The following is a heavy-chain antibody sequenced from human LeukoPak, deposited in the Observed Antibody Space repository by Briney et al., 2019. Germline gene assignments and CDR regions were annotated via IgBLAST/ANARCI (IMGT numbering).Heavy chain of an antibody. CDR2: VSGSGGST. CDR3: AKDQEYCSSTSCYGGDYFDY. J-gene: IGHJ4*02. Sequence: PGGSLRLSCAASGFTFSDYYMSWSRQAPGKGLEWVSAVSGSGGSTYYADSVKGRFTISRDTSKNTLYLQMNSLRAEDTAVYYCAKDQEYCSSTSCYGGDYFDYWGQGTLVTVSS. V-gene: IGHV3-23*01. D-gene: IGHD2-2*01. CDR1: GFTFSDYY.